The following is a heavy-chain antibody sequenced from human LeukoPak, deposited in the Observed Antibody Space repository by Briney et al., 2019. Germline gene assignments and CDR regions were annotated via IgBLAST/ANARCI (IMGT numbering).Heavy chain of an antibody. CDR3: ARDGYSSSWYQIDAFDI. Sequence: SETLSLTCAVYGGSFSNYYWSWIRQPPGKGLEWIGYIDHTGITNYNPSLNSRVTISRDTSKNHFSLELSSVTAADTAVYYCARDGYSSSWYQIDAFDIWGQGTMVTVSS. V-gene: IGHV4-59*01. D-gene: IGHD6-13*01. CDR1: GGSFSNYY. CDR2: IDHTGIT. J-gene: IGHJ3*02.